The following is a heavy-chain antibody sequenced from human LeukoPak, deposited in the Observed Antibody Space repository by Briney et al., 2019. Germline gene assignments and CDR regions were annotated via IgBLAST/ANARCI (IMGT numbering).Heavy chain of an antibody. CDR2: VDHTGST. D-gene: IGHD3-16*01. J-gene: IGHJ4*02. CDR1: DDSITMYY. CDR3: ARGGITAYGFDY. Sequence: PSETLSLTCSVSDDSITMYYWTWIRQPPGKGLEWIGYVDHTGSTNFNPTLKSRVTISVDTSKNQFSLKLSSVTAADTAVYYCARGGITAYGFDYWGQGTLVTVSS. V-gene: IGHV4-59*01.